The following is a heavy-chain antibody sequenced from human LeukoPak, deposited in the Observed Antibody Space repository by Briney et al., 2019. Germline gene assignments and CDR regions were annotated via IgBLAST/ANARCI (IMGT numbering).Heavy chain of an antibody. D-gene: IGHD3-10*01. Sequence: PGGSLRLSCAASGFTFSSYSMNWVRQAPGKGLEWVSYISSLSGTINYADSVKGRFIISRDNAKNSLFLQMNSLRAEDTAVYYCASSNYYGSGIYPPTSFYYFDYWGQGTLVTVSS. V-gene: IGHV3-48*01. CDR3: ASSNYYGSGIYPPTSFYYFDY. CDR1: GFTFSSYS. CDR2: ISSLSGTI. J-gene: IGHJ4*02.